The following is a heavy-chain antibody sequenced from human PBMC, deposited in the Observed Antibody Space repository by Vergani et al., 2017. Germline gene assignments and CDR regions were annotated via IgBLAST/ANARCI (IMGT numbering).Heavy chain of an antibody. D-gene: IGHD6-6*01. CDR1: GGSFSGYY. CDR2: INHSGST. J-gene: IGHJ6*03. CDR3: ASLGGYSSSSPTYYYYMDV. Sequence: QVQLQQWGAGLLKPSETLSLTCAVYGGSFSGYYWSWIRQPPGKGLEWIGEINHSGSTNYNPSLMSRVTISVDTSKNQFSLKLSSVTAADTAVYYCASLGGYSSSSPTYYYYMDVWGKGTTVTVSS. V-gene: IGHV4-34*01.